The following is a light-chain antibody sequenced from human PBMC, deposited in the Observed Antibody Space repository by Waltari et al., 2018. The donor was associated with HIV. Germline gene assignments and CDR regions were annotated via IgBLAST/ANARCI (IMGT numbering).Light chain of an antibody. CDR3: AAWDDSLSGLV. V-gene: IGLV1-47*01. Sequence: QSVLTQPPSASGTPGQRVTISCSGSSSNLGGNYVYWYQQRPGTAPKLLIYRNNRRSSGVPDRFSGSKSGTSASLAISGLRSEDEADYYCAAWDDSLSGLVFGGGTKLTVL. CDR2: RNN. CDR1: SSNLGGNY. J-gene: IGLJ3*02.